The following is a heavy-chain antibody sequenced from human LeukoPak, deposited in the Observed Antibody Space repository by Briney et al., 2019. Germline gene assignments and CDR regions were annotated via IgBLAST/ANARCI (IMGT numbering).Heavy chain of an antibody. V-gene: IGHV3-9*01. Sequence: GGSLRLSCAASGFTFDDYAMHWVRQAPGKGLEWVSSISWNSGSIGYADSVKGRFTISRDNAKNSLYLQMNSLRPEDTALYYCAKDMGQLWYRPGDCWGQGTLVTVSS. CDR1: GFTFDDYA. CDR3: AKDMGQLWYRPGDC. CDR2: ISWNSGSI. J-gene: IGHJ4*02. D-gene: IGHD3-16*01.